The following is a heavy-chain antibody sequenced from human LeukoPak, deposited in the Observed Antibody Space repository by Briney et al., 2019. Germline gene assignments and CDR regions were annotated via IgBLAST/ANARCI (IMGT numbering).Heavy chain of an antibody. Sequence: GESLKISCEVSGHMFTNHWIGWVRQMPGKGLEWMGIINLGDSDTKYSPSFQGQVTISLDKPISTTYLQWRSLKASDTAMYYCARRPYSGSPTWFDPWGQGTLVTVSS. CDR1: GHMFTNHW. V-gene: IGHV5-51*01. CDR2: INLGDSDT. D-gene: IGHD1-26*01. J-gene: IGHJ5*02. CDR3: ARRPYSGSPTWFDP.